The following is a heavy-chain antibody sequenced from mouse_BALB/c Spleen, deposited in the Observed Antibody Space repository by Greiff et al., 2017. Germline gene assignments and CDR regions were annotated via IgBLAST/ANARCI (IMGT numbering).Heavy chain of an antibody. CDR2: ISYSGST. V-gene: IGHV3-2*02. CDR3: ARGSSYSAWFAY. CDR1: GYSITSDYA. J-gene: IGHJ3*01. D-gene: IGHD1-1*01. Sequence: EVQLQESGPGLVKPSQSLSLTCTVTGYSITSDYAWNWIRQFPGNKLEWMGYISYSGSTSYNPSLKSRISITRDTSKNQFFLQLNSVTTEDTATYYCARGSSYSAWFAYWGQGTLVTVSA.